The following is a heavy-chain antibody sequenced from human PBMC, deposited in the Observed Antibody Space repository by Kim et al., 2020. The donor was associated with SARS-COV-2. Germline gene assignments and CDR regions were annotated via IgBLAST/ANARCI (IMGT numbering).Heavy chain of an antibody. Sequence: YKVDSVKGRITISRDNAKNSLYRQMNSLRAEDTAVYYCATTYSSSWYFDYWGQGTLVTVSS. CDR3: ATTYSSSWYFDY. J-gene: IGHJ4*02. D-gene: IGHD6-13*01. V-gene: IGHV3-7*01.